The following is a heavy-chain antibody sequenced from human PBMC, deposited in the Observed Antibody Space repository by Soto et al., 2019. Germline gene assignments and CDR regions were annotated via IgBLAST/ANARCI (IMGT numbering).Heavy chain of an antibody. CDR3: AKDGPLYDILTGYEDYYYYYYMDV. D-gene: IGHD3-9*01. J-gene: IGHJ6*03. CDR1: GFTFSSYA. Sequence: GGSLRLSCAASGFTFSSYAMSWVRQAPGKGLEWVSAISGSGGSTYYADSVKGRFTISRDNSKNTLYLQMNSLRAEDTAVYYCAKDGPLYDILTGYEDYYYYYYMDVWGKGTTVTVSS. V-gene: IGHV3-23*01. CDR2: ISGSGGST.